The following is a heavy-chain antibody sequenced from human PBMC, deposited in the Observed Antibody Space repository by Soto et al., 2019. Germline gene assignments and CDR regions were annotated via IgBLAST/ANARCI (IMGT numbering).Heavy chain of an antibody. Sequence: GGSLRLSCTASGFTFGYYAMSWFRQAPGKGLEWVGFIRSKAYGGTTEYAASVKGRFTMSRDDSKSIAYLQMNSLKTEDTAVYYCTRVGITGTTPFGYWGQGTLVTVSS. CDR2: IRSKAYGGTT. J-gene: IGHJ4*02. CDR3: TRVGITGTTPFGY. V-gene: IGHV3-49*03. CDR1: GFTFGYYA. D-gene: IGHD1-7*01.